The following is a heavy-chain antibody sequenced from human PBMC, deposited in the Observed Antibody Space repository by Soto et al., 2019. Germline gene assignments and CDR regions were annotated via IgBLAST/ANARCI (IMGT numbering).Heavy chain of an antibody. J-gene: IGHJ5*02. Sequence: SETLSLTCTVSGGSVSSGSYYWSWIRQPPGKGLEWIGYIYYSGSTNYNPSLKSRVTISVGTSKNQFSLKLSSVTAADTAVYYCARGGCTNGVCYKYWFDPWGQGTLVTVSS. CDR1: GGSVSSGSYY. D-gene: IGHD2-8*01. V-gene: IGHV4-61*01. CDR2: IYYSGST. CDR3: ARGGCTNGVCYKYWFDP.